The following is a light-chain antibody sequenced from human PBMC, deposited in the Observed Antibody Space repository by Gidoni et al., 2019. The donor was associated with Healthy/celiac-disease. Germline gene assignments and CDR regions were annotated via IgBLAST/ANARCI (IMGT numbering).Light chain of an antibody. CDR3: QSYDSSLSGYV. J-gene: IGLJ1*01. Sequence: QSVLTQPPSVPGAPGQRVTISCTGSSSNIGAGYDVHWYQQLPGTAPKLLISGNSNRPSGVPDRFSGSKSGTSASLAITGLQAEDEADYYCQSYDSSLSGYVFGTGTKVTVL. CDR1: SSNIGAGYD. V-gene: IGLV1-40*01. CDR2: GNS.